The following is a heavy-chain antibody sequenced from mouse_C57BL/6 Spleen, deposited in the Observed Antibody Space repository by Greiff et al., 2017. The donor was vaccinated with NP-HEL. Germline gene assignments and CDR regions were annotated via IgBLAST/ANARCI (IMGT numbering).Heavy chain of an antibody. CDR3: ARSEKTGWYYCDY. D-gene: IGHD2-3*01. CDR2: INPNNGGT. V-gene: IGHV1-22*01. J-gene: IGHJ2*01. CDR1: GYTFTDYN. Sequence: EVQLQQSGPELVKPGASVKMSCKASGYTFTDYNMHWVKQSHGKSLEWIGYINPNNGGTSYNQKFKGKATLTVNKSSSTAYMELRSLTSADSAVYYGARSEKTGWYYCDYWGQGTTLTGSS.